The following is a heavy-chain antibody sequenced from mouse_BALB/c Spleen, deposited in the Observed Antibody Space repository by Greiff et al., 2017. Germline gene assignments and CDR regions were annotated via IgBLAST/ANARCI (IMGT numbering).Heavy chain of an antibody. CDR2: ISYDGSN. CDR3: APHLLLRAWFAY. V-gene: IGHV3-6*02. D-gene: IGHD1-1*01. CDR1: GYSITSGYY. J-gene: IGHJ3*01. Sequence: VQLKESGPGLVKPSQSLSLTCSVTGYSITSGYYWNWIRQFPGNKLEWMGYISYDGSNNYHPSLKNRISITRDPSKNQFFLKLNSVTTEDTATYYCAPHLLLRAWFAYWGQGTLVTVSA.